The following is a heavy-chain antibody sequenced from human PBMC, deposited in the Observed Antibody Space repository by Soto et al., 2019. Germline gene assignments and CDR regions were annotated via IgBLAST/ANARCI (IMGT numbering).Heavy chain of an antibody. J-gene: IGHJ4*02. D-gene: IGHD1-26*01. Sequence: EVQLVESGGGLVQPGGSLRLSCAASGFTFSNYDMHWVRQATGKGLEWVSAIATAGDTYYPGSVKGRFTISRENAKNSLYLQMNSLRAGDTAVYYCARVSGVGASLTYDYWGQGTLVTVSS. CDR1: GFTFSNYD. CDR2: IATAGDT. V-gene: IGHV3-13*01. CDR3: ARVSGVGASLTYDY.